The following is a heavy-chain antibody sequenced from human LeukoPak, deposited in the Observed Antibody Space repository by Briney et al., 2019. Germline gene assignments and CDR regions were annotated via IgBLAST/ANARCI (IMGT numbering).Heavy chain of an antibody. CDR1: GGPISSSSYY. V-gene: IGHV4-39*01. CDR3: ATRSIYGDYLAFDI. Sequence: SETLSLTCTVSGGPISSSSYYWGWIRQPPGKGLEWIGSIYYSGSTYYNPSLKSRVTISVDTSKNQFSLKLSSVTAADTAVYYCATRSIYGDYLAFDIWGQGTMVTVSS. D-gene: IGHD4-17*01. J-gene: IGHJ3*02. CDR2: IYYSGST.